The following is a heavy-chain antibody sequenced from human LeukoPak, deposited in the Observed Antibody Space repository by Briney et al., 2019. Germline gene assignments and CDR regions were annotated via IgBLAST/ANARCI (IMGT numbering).Heavy chain of an antibody. CDR3: ARGYYYDSSGYYWSFDP. D-gene: IGHD3-22*01. CDR1: GGTFSSYA. Sequence: SVKVSCKASGGTFSSYAISWVRQAPGQGLEWMGRIIPIFGTANYAQKFQGRVTITTDESTSTAYMELSSLRSEGTAVYYYARGYYYDSSGYYWSFDPWGQGTLVTVSS. J-gene: IGHJ5*02. CDR2: IIPIFGTA. V-gene: IGHV1-69*05.